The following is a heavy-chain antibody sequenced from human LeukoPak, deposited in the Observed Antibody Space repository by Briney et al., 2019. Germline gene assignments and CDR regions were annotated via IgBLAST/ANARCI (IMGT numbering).Heavy chain of an antibody. CDR3: ARQIKDTYGRHRRIYFDY. V-gene: IGHV3-21*01. CDR1: GFTFSRYS. Sequence: GGSLRLSCAASGFTFSRYSMNWVRQAPGKGLEWVSSISSSSSYIYYADSVKGRFTISRDNAKNSLYLQMNSLRAEDTAMYYCARQIKDTYGRHRRIYFDYWGQGALVTVSS. CDR2: ISSSSSYI. D-gene: IGHD5-18*01. J-gene: IGHJ4*02.